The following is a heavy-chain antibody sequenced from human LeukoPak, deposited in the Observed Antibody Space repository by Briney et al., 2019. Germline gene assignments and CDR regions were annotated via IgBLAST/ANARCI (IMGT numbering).Heavy chain of an antibody. Sequence: PSETLSLTCTVSGGSISSYYWSWIRQPPGKGLEWIGYIYYSGSTYYNPSLKSRVTISVDTSKNQFSLKLSSVTAADTAVYYCARRGGTTGTSTFDYWGQGTLVTVSS. CDR3: ARRGGTTGTSTFDY. CDR1: GGSISSYY. D-gene: IGHD1-1*01. J-gene: IGHJ4*02. V-gene: IGHV4-59*08. CDR2: IYYSGST.